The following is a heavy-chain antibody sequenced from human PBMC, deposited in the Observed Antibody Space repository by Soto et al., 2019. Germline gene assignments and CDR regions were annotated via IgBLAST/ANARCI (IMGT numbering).Heavy chain of an antibody. CDR2: ISSSGSTI. Sequence: GGSLRLSCAASGFTFSSYAMHWVRQAPGKGLEWVSYISSSGSTIYYAEPVKGSFNIPRDNSKNTLYLKMNSLRAENTVVYYCARETPEYYGFWSAPGRFDPGGQGTLVTVS. CDR3: ARETPEYYGFWSAPGRFDP. CDR1: GFTFSSYA. D-gene: IGHD3-3*01. J-gene: IGHJ5*02. V-gene: IGHV3-48*01.